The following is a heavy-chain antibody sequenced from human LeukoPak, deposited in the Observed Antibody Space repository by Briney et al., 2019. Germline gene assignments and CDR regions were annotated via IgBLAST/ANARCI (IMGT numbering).Heavy chain of an antibody. V-gene: IGHV4-59*01. Sequence: TSETLSLTCTVSGGSISSYYWSWIRQPPGKGLEWIGYIYYSGSTNYNPSLKSRVTISVDTSKNQFSLKLSSVTAADTAVYYCARIVGGDIDYWGQGTLVTVSS. CDR3: ARIVGGDIDY. D-gene: IGHD5-12*01. CDR1: GGSISSYY. CDR2: IYYSGST. J-gene: IGHJ4*02.